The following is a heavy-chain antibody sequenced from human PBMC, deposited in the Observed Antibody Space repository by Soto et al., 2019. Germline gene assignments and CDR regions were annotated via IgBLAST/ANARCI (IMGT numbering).Heavy chain of an antibody. D-gene: IGHD5-18*01. Sequence: ESGGGVVQPGRSLRLSCAASGFTFSSYAMHWVRQAPGKGLEWVAVISYDGSNKYYADSVKGRFTISRDNSKNTLYLQMNSLRAEDTAVYYCARDRIQLWLLGWFDPWGQGTLVTVSS. V-gene: IGHV3-30-3*01. J-gene: IGHJ5*02. CDR3: ARDRIQLWLLGWFDP. CDR2: ISYDGSNK. CDR1: GFTFSSYA.